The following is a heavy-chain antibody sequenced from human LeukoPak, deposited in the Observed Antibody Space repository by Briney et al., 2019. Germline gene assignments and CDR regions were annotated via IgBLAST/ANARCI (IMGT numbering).Heavy chain of an antibody. D-gene: IGHD2-2*01. CDR1: GYSFTTYW. CDR3: ARAGTLVVPAAQYYYYGMDV. CDR2: IYPGDSDT. V-gene: IGHV5-51*01. Sequence: TGESLKISCKTSGYSFTTYWIGWVRQMPGTGLEWVGAIYPGDSDTRYSPSFQGQVTISADKSISTAYLQWSSLKASDTAMYYCARAGTLVVPAAQYYYYGMDVWGQGTTVTVSS. J-gene: IGHJ6*02.